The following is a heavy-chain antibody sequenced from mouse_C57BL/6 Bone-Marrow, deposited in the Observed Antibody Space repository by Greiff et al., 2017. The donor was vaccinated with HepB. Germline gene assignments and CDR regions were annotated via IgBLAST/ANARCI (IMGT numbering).Heavy chain of an antibody. Sequence: EVNVVESGGGLVQPGGSLSLSCAASGFTFTDYYMSWVRQPPGKALEWLGFIRNKANGYTTEYSASVKGRFTISRDNSQSILYLQMNALRAEDSATYYCASPGDAMDYWGQGTSVTVSS. V-gene: IGHV7-3*01. CDR2: IRNKANGYTT. J-gene: IGHJ4*01. CDR3: ASPGDAMDY. CDR1: GFTFTDYY.